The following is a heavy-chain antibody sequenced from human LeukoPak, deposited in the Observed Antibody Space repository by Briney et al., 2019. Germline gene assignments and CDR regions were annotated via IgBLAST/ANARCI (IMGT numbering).Heavy chain of an antibody. V-gene: IGHV4-30-4*02. J-gene: IGHJ4*02. CDR2: IYYSGST. CDR3: ARGSIAVAGRVDY. Sequence: SETLSLTCTVSGGSISSGDYYWSWIRQPPGKGLEWIGYIYYSGSTYYNPSLKSRVTISVDTSKNQFSLKLSSVTAAGTAVYYCARGSIAVAGRVDYWGQGTLVTVSS. CDR1: GGSISSGDYY. D-gene: IGHD6-19*01.